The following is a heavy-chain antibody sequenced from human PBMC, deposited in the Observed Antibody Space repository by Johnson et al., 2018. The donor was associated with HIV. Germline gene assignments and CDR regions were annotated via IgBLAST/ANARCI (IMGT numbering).Heavy chain of an antibody. CDR2: IRYDGSNK. J-gene: IGHJ3*02. CDR3: ARDGSGSFDAFDI. CDR1: GFTFSSYG. D-gene: IGHD1-26*01. V-gene: IGHV3-30*02. Sequence: QVQLVESGGGLVQPGGSLRLSCAASGFTFSSYGMHWVRQAPGKGLEWVAFIRYDGSNKYYADSVKGRFTISRENSKNTLYLQMNSLRAEDTAVYYCARDGSGSFDAFDIWGQGTMVTVSS.